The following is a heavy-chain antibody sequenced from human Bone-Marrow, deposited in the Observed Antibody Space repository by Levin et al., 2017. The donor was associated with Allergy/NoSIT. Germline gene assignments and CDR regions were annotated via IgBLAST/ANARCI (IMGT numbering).Heavy chain of an antibody. V-gene: IGHV4-38-2*01. Sequence: SEFLALSFFFSFSSLLLSSSWGWIRQPPGEGLEWIGNIYHSGSTYYNPSLKSRVTLSFSPSKNQFSLKVTSVTAADTAVYYCARTLGYCSGDSCYFYFDYWGRGTLVTVSS. D-gene: IGHD2-15*01. CDR1: FSSLLLSSS. CDR3: ARTLGYCSGDSCYFYFDY. J-gene: IGHJ4*02. CDR2: IYHSGST.